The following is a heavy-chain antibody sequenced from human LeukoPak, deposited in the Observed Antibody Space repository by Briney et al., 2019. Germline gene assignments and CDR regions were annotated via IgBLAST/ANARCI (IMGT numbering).Heavy chain of an antibody. J-gene: IGHJ4*02. CDR3: AKEGRLTVAAVVVENYFDY. CDR1: GFTFSRST. Sequence: GGSLRLSCVGSGFTFSRSTMSWVRLAPGKGLEWVSGISGSGGDTYYTDSVKGRFTISRDNSGTTVPLQMNSLTTDDTAVYFCAKEGRLTVAAVVVENYFDYWGQGTPVIVSA. CDR2: ISGSGGDT. V-gene: IGHV3-23*01. D-gene: IGHD3-22*01.